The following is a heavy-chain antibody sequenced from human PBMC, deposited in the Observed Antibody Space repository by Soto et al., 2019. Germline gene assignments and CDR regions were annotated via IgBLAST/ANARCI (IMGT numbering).Heavy chain of an antibody. D-gene: IGHD6-19*01. J-gene: IGHJ5*02. V-gene: IGHV3-23*01. CDR3: AKDGVSGWYENNWFDP. CDR2: ISGSGGST. Sequence: GGSLRLSCAASGFTFSSYAMSWVRQAPGKGLEWVSAISGSGGSTYYADSVKGRFTISRDNSKNTLYLQMNSLRAEDTFVFYCAKDGVSGWYENNWFDPWGQGTLVTVSS. CDR1: GFTFSSYA.